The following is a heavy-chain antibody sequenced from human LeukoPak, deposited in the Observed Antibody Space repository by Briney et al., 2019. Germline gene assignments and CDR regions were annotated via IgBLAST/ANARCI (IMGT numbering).Heavy chain of an antibody. CDR2: IQYTGST. J-gene: IGHJ4*02. CDR3: GRKDYGSGSFSRSFDS. V-gene: IGHV4-59*11. CDR1: GGSITGHW. Sequence: SENLSLTCSVSGGSITGHWWSWIRQPPGKKMEWIGCIQYTGSTVYNPSLNSRLSMSIDRSKNQVSLRLTSVTAADTAVYYCGRKDYGSGSFSRSFDSWGQGTLVTVSS. D-gene: IGHD3-10*01.